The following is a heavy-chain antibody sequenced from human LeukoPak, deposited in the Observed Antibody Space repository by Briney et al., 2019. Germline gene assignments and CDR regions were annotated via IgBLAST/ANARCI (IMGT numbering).Heavy chain of an antibody. V-gene: IGHV3-43*02. J-gene: IGHJ4*02. Sequence: GGSLRLSCAASGFTFDDYPMHWVRQVPGKGLERVSLISGDGGTRYYADSVKGRFTISRDNSKHSLYLQMNSLRTEDTALYYCAKDYYWGQGTLVTVSS. CDR3: AKDYY. CDR1: GFTFDDYP. CDR2: ISGDGGTR.